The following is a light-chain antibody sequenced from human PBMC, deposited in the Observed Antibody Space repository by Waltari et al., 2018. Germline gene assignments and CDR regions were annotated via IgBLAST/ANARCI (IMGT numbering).Light chain of an antibody. V-gene: IGLV1-44*01. CDR2: RND. CDR3: AAWDKILSAYV. CDR1: SSNIGADS. Sequence: SVLTQPPSASGTPGQRVLISCSGSSSNIGADSVYWYQQFQGKAPKLLIYRNDHRPSGVPDRFSGSKSGTSASLALSGLQSEDEADYYCAAWDKILSAYVFGTGTKVTVL. J-gene: IGLJ1*01.